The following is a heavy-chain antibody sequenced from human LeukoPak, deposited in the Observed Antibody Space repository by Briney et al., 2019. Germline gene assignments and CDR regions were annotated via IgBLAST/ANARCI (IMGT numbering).Heavy chain of an antibody. CDR1: GFTFSSYS. V-gene: IGHV3-48*01. Sequence: GGSLRLSCAASGFTFSSYSMNWVRQAPGEGLEWVSYISSSSSTIYYADSVKGRFTISRDNAKNSLYLQMNSLRAEDTAVYYCARFRSIAAAGSFDYWGQGTLVTVSS. CDR3: ARFRSIAAAGSFDY. J-gene: IGHJ4*02. D-gene: IGHD6-13*01. CDR2: ISSSSSTI.